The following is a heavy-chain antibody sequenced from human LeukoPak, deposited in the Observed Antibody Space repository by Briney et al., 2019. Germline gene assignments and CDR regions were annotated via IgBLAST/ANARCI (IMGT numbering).Heavy chain of an antibody. CDR1: GFTFSSYW. Sequence: PGGSLRLSCAASGFTFSSYWMHWFRQAPGKGLVWVSGTNTDGTITNFADSVKGRSSISRDNTKNTLYLQLNNLGAEDTAVYYCVRGASAWYGTDYWGQGILVTVSS. D-gene: IGHD6-19*01. J-gene: IGHJ4*02. CDR3: VRGASAWYGTDY. V-gene: IGHV3-74*01. CDR2: TNTDGTIT.